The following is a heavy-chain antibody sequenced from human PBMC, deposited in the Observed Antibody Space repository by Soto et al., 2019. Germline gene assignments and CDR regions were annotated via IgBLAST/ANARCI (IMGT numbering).Heavy chain of an antibody. V-gene: IGHV1-2*02. CDR1: GYTFTGYY. J-gene: IGHJ6*02. CDR2: INPNSGGT. Sequence: GASVKVSCKASGYTFTGYYMHWVRQAPGQGLEWMGWINPNSGGTNYAQKFQGRVTMTRDTSISTAYMELSRLRSDDTAVYYCARDSYYDFWRGYYASGMDVWGQGTTVTVYS. D-gene: IGHD3-3*01. CDR3: ARDSYYDFWRGYYASGMDV.